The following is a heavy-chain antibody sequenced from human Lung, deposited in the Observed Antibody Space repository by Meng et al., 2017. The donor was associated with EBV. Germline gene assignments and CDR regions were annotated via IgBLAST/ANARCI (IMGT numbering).Heavy chain of an antibody. J-gene: IGHJ4*02. CDR2: TYYRSKWYN. Sequence: QVPLQQSGSGPVKPSQTPSPTCAISGDSVSSNSAGWNWIRQPPSRGLEWLGRTYYRSKWYNRYAVSVKSRITINPDTSKNQFSLQLNSVTPEDTAMYYCARSGSSGWIDYWGQGTLVTVSS. V-gene: IGHV6-1*01. CDR1: GDSVSSNSAG. D-gene: IGHD6-19*01. CDR3: ARSGSSGWIDY.